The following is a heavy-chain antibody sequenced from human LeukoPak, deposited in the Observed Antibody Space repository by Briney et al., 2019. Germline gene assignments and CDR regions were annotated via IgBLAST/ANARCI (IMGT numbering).Heavy chain of an antibody. CDR3: ARDRDILTPYYYYGMDV. J-gene: IGHJ6*02. V-gene: IGHV4-61*01. Sequence: SETLSLTCTVPGGSVSSGSYYWSWIRQPPGKGLEWIGYIYYSGSTNYNPSLKSRVTISVDTSKNQFSLKLSSVTAADTAVYYCARDRDILTPYYYYGMDVWGQGTTVTVSS. CDR1: GGSVSSGSYY. CDR2: IYYSGST. D-gene: IGHD3-9*01.